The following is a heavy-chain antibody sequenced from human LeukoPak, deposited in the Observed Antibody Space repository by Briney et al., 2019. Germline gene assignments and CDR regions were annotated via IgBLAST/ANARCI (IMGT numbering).Heavy chain of an antibody. CDR3: ARARVAGTGTYYFDY. J-gene: IGHJ4*02. CDR1: GFTVSSNY. D-gene: IGHD6-19*01. Sequence: GGSLRLSCAASGFTVSSNYMSWVRQAPGKGLEWVSVIYSGGSTYYADSVKGRFTIFRDNSKNTLYLQMNSLRAEDTAVYYCARARVAGTGTYYFDYWGQGTLVTVSS. V-gene: IGHV3-66*01. CDR2: IYSGGST.